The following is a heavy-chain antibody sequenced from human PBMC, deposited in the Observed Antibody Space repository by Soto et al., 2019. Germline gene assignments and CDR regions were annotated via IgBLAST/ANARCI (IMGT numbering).Heavy chain of an antibody. V-gene: IGHV5-10-1*03. CDR2: IDPSDSYT. CDR3: AIRTGGSYYLFDY. CDR1: GYSSTSYW. J-gene: IGHJ4*02. D-gene: IGHD1-26*01. Sequence: EVQLVQSGAEVKKPGESLRISCKGSGYSSTSYWISWVRQMPGEGLEWMGRIDPSDSYTNYSPSFQGHVTISADKSISTAYLQWSSLKASDTAMYYCAIRTGGSYYLFDYWGQGTLVNVSS.